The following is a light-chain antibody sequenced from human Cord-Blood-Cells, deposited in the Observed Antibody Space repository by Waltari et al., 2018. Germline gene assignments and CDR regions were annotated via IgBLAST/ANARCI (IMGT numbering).Light chain of an antibody. V-gene: IGLV2-14*01. CDR3: SSYTSSSTWV. CDR1: SSDVGGYHY. J-gene: IGLJ3*02. Sequence: QSALTQPASVSGSPGQSITISCTGPSSDVGGYHYLSWYQQHPGKAPKPRIYEVSNRPSGVSNRFSGSKSGNTASLTISGLQAEDEADYYCSSYTSSSTWVFGGGTKLTVL. CDR2: EVS.